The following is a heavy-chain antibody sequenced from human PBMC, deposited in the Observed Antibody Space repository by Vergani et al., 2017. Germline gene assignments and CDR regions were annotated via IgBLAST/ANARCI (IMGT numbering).Heavy chain of an antibody. CDR3: ARGKDRSGWLLNLYY. CDR1: GYTFTSYD. Sequence: QVQLVESGAEVKKPGASVKVSCKASGYTFTSYDINWVRQATGQGLEWMGWMNPNSGNTGYAQKFLGRVTMTRNTSISTAYMELSSLRSEDTAVYYCARGKDRSGWLLNLYYWGQGTLVTVSS. CDR2: MNPNSGNT. V-gene: IGHV1-8*01. J-gene: IGHJ4*02. D-gene: IGHD6-19*01.